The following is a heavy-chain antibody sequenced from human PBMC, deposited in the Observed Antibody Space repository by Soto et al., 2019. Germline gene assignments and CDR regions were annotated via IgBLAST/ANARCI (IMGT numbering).Heavy chain of an antibody. CDR1: GFTFSSYG. D-gene: IGHD2-2*01. CDR2: ISFDGSNE. Sequence: QVQLVESGGGVVQPGRSLRLSCAASGFTFSSYGMHWVRQAPGKGLEWVAVISFDGSNEYHVDSVKGRFTISRDNSKNPMYLQMNSLRVEDTAVYYCAKSSYCPSTSCNFDYWGQGTLVTVSS. J-gene: IGHJ4*02. V-gene: IGHV3-30*18. CDR3: AKSSYCPSTSCNFDY.